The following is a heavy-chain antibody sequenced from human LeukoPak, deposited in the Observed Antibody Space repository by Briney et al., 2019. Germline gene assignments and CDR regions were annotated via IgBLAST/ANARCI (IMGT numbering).Heavy chain of an antibody. Sequence: SGTLSLTCTVSGGSISSYYWSWIRQPAGKGLEWIGRIYTSGSTNYNPSLKSRVTMSVDTSKNQFSLKLSSVTAADTAVYYCARVHYGSDLSDYYYYMDVWGKGTTVTVSS. V-gene: IGHV4-4*07. CDR1: GGSISSYY. J-gene: IGHJ6*03. CDR2: IYTSGST. CDR3: ARVHYGSDLSDYYYYMDV. D-gene: IGHD3-10*01.